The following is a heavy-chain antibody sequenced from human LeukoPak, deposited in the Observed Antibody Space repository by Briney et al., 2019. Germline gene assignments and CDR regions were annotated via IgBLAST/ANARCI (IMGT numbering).Heavy chain of an antibody. D-gene: IGHD1-26*01. CDR3: ARDRVGATDYFDY. J-gene: IGHJ4*02. Sequence: NPGGSLRLSCGASGFTFSTYSMNWVRQAPGKGLEWVSSISSSSSYIYYADSVKGRFTISRDNSKNTLYLQMNSLRAEDTAVYYCARDRVGATDYFDYWGQGTLVTVSS. CDR1: GFTFSTYS. V-gene: IGHV3-21*01. CDR2: ISSSSSYI.